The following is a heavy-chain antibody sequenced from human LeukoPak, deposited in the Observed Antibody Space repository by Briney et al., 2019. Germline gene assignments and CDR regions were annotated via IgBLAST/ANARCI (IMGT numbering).Heavy chain of an antibody. CDR1: GYSFTTYW. Sequence: GESLKISCKGSGYSFTTYWIAWVRQMPGKGLEWMGIIYPDDSDTRYSPSFEGQVTISADKSISTAYLQWSSLKASDTAMYYCARVFDILTGYYIRAFDCWGQGTLVTVSS. CDR2: IYPDDSDT. J-gene: IGHJ4*02. CDR3: ARVFDILTGYYIRAFDC. V-gene: IGHV5-51*01. D-gene: IGHD3-9*01.